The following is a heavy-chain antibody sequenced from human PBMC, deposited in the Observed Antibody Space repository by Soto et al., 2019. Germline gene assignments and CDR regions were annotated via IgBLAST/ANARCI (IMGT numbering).Heavy chain of an antibody. D-gene: IGHD4-17*01. V-gene: IGHV5-51*01. CDR1: VYSFTKYC. Sequence: GESLTTFCHGSVYSFTKYCIVWVPQMPGKGLEWMGIIYPDDSDTIYSPSFQGQVTISADKSISTAYLQWSSLKASDTAMYYRARLASRDYPPDYWGQGTLVTVSS. CDR2: IYPDDSDT. CDR3: ARLASRDYPPDY. J-gene: IGHJ4*02.